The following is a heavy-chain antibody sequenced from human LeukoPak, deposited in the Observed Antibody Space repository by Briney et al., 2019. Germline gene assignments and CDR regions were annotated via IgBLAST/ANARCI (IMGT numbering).Heavy chain of an antibody. Sequence: PGGSLRLSCAASGFTFSDYWMSWVRQAPGKGLEWVANIKQEGSGKYYVDSVKGRFTISRDNAKNSLYLQMNSLRAEDTAVYYCARDRLDFWGQGTLVTVSS. CDR3: ARDRLDF. CDR1: GFTFSDYW. CDR2: IKQEGSGK. J-gene: IGHJ4*02. V-gene: IGHV3-7*01.